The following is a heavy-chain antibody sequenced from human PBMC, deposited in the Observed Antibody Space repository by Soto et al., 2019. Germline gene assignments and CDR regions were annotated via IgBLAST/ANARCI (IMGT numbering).Heavy chain of an antibody. CDR1: GGTFSSCT. D-gene: IGHD3-10*01. CDR2: IIPILGIA. Sequence: QVQLVQSGAEVKKPGSSVKVSCKASGGTFSSCTISWVRQAPGQGLEWMGRIIPILGIANYAQKFQGRVTITADKSTSTAYMELSSLRSEDTAVYYCARGYGSGTLGDYWGQGTLVTVSS. V-gene: IGHV1-69*02. J-gene: IGHJ4*02. CDR3: ARGYGSGTLGDY.